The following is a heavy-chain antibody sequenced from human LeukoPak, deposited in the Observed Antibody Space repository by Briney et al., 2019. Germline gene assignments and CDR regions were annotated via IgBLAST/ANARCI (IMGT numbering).Heavy chain of an antibody. CDR1: SFTVSSYP. CDR2: SNIDRSST. V-gene: IGHV3-74*01. CDR3: ARGSYGSGSYYRGYMDV. J-gene: IGHJ6*03. D-gene: IGHD3-10*01. Sequence: RLSSPPASFTVSSYPRHWVRQASGKRVVLVSRSNIDRSSTSSGDSVKGRFTISRDNAKNTLYLQMNSLRAEDTAVYYCARGSYGSGSYYRGYMDVWGKGTTVTISS.